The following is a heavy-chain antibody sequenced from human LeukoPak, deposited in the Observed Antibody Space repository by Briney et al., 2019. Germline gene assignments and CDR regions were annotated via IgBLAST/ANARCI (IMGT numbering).Heavy chain of an antibody. V-gene: IGHV3-21*01. D-gene: IGHD3-3*01. CDR3: ARVFGFGVVSIDY. CDR2: ISSSSSYI. CDR1: GFTFSSYS. Sequence: PGGSLRLSCAASGFTFSSYSMNWFRQAPGKGLEWVSSISSSSSYIYYADSVKGRFTISRDNAKNSLYLQMNSLRAEDTAVYYCARVFGFGVVSIDYWGQGTLVTVSS. J-gene: IGHJ4*02.